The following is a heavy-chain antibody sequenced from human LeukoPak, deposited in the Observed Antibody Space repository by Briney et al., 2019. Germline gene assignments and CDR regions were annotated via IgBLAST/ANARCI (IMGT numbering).Heavy chain of an antibody. J-gene: IGHJ5*02. Sequence: SETLSLTCTVSGDSISRYYWSWIRQPPGKGLEWIGYAYYSGSTNYNPSLKSRVTISVDTSKNQFSLRLSSVTAADTAVYYCARDRYYDSSDYWWFDPWGQGTLVTVSS. D-gene: IGHD3-22*01. CDR3: ARDRYYDSSDYWWFDP. CDR2: AYYSGST. CDR1: GDSISRYY. V-gene: IGHV4-59*01.